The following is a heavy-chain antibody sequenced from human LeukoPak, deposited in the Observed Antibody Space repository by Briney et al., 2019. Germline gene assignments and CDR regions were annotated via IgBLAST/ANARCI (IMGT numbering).Heavy chain of an antibody. J-gene: IGHJ4*02. CDR2: INYGGST. V-gene: IGHV4-34*01. D-gene: IGHD2-21*01. CDR1: GENFSIYF. Sequence: SETLSLTCAVYGENFSIYFYSWIRQPPGKGLEWIGEINYGGSTSYNPSLKSRVTISVDTSKNQFSLRLSSVTAADTAMYYCARPGLAYCGADCYSTEGYYFDYWSQGTLVTVSS. CDR3: ARPGLAYCGADCYSTEGYYFDY.